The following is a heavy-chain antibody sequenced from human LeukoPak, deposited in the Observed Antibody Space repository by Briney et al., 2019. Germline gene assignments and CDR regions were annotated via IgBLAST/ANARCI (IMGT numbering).Heavy chain of an antibody. CDR1: GGSISSDNYY. CDR3: ASVLTLLSGDL. V-gene: IGHV4-30-4*08. Sequence: PSETLSLTCTVSGGSISSDNYYWSWIRQPPGKGLQWIGYIDYSGSTYYNPSLKSRVNISVDTSKNQFSLRLGSVTAADTAVYFCASVLTLLSGDLWGRGTLATVSS. J-gene: IGHJ2*01. CDR2: IDYSGST.